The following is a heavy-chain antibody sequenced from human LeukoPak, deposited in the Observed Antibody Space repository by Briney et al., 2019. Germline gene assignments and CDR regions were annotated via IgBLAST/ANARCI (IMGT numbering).Heavy chain of an antibody. D-gene: IGHD2-21*01. J-gene: IGHJ5*01. Sequence: SETLSLTCAVSGASLSSSTYFWGWIRQPPGEGPEWLGSVSHSGATYYNPSLKSRVTISLDTSKNQITLTVTSVTVADTALYFCASRIVVSQTAIETWFDSWGQGTLVTVSS. CDR1: GASLSSSTYF. V-gene: IGHV4-39*06. CDR3: ASRIVVSQTAIETWFDS. CDR2: VSHSGAT.